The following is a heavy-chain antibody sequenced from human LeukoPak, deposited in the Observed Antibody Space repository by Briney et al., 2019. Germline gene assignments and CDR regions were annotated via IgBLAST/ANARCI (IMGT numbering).Heavy chain of an antibody. CDR2: INHSGST. J-gene: IGHJ4*02. CDR3: ARDTFYGSGSYLDY. V-gene: IGHV4-34*01. CDR1: GGSFSGYY. Sequence: PSETLSLTCAVYGGSFSGYYWSWIRQPPGKGLEWVGEINHSGSTNYNPSLKSRVTISVDTSKNQFSLKLSSVTAADTAVYYCARDTFYGSGSYLDYWGQGTLVTVSS. D-gene: IGHD3-10*01.